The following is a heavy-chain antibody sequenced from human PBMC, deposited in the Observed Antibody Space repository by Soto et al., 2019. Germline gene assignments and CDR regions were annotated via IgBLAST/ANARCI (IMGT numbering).Heavy chain of an antibody. CDR1: GFTFSDYW. Sequence: EVQLVESGGGLVQPGGSLRLSCAASGFTFSDYWMSWVRQAPGKGLECVANIKRDGSEKYYVDPVKGRFTISRDNAKNSLHLQMNNLRAEDTAVYYCATSMGRGGNDYWGQGTLVTVSS. CDR2: IKRDGSEK. D-gene: IGHD3-10*01. J-gene: IGHJ4*02. CDR3: ATSMGRGGNDY. V-gene: IGHV3-7*05.